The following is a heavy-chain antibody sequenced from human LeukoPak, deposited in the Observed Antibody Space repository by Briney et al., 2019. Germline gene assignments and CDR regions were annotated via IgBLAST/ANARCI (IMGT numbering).Heavy chain of an antibody. Sequence: SETLSLTCTVSGGSISSGDYYWSWIRQPPGKGLEWIGYIYYSGSTNYNPSLKSRVTISVDTSKNQFSLKLSSVTAAGTAVYYCARSQGRGKDSDYWGQGTLVTVSS. CDR1: GGSISSGDYY. V-gene: IGHV4-61*08. J-gene: IGHJ4*02. D-gene: IGHD3-10*01. CDR3: ARSQGRGKDSDY. CDR2: IYYSGST.